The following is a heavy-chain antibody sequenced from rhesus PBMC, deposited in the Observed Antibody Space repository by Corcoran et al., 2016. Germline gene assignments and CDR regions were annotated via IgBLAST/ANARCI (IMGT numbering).Heavy chain of an antibody. CDR3: ARVNTYHAFDF. J-gene: IGHJ3*01. CDR1: GGSISDDSY. CDR2: IFGSGGGT. Sequence: QVQLQESGPGLVKPSETLSLTCAVSGGSISDDSYWRWIRQPPGKGLEWIGYIFGSGGGTNYSPSLINRFSISIDTSKNQFSLTLSSVTAADTAVYHCARVNTYHAFDFWGQGLRVTVAS. V-gene: IGHV4-106*01. D-gene: IGHD2-15*01.